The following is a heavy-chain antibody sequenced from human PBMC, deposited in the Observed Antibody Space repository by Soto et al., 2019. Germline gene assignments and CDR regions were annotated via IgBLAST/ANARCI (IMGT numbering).Heavy chain of an antibody. D-gene: IGHD3-16*01. CDR2: IDSDGSST. J-gene: IGHJ5*02. V-gene: IGHV3-74*01. Sequence: EVQLVESGGGLVQPGGSLRLFCAASGFTFTNYWMHWVRQAPGKGLVWVSRIDSDGSSTVYVDSVKGRFTISRDNAKNTLYLQMNSLRAEDTALYYCTRSITGYSYADTWGQGTLVTVSS. CDR3: TRSITGYSYADT. CDR1: GFTFTNYW.